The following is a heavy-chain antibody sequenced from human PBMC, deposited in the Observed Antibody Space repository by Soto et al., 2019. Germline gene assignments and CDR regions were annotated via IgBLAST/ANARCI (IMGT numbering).Heavy chain of an antibody. J-gene: IGHJ4*02. V-gene: IGHV1-69*13. D-gene: IGHD5-12*01. CDR1: GGSFSNFG. CDR3: AREGSGYNF. Sequence: GGSGKVCFKASGGSFSNFGISLVRQAPGQGLEWMGGVVPVFGRPNYAQRFRGRLTITADESTSTGYMELISLRSDDTAVYYCAREGSGYNFWGQGTQVTVSS. CDR2: VVPVFGRP.